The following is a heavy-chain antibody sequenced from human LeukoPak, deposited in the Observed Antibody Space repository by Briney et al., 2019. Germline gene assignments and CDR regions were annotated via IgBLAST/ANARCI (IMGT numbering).Heavy chain of an antibody. D-gene: IGHD5-18*01. V-gene: IGHV3-23*01. Sequence: GGSLRLSCEASGFTFSSFHMSWVRQAPGKGLEWVSAISGSGETTYYADSVKGRFTVSRDNSKNTLYVQMDSLRAEDTAVYYCAKRGYTYGGHFDYWGQGALVTVSS. CDR2: ISGSGETT. CDR3: AKRGYTYGGHFDY. CDR1: GFTFSSFH. J-gene: IGHJ4*02.